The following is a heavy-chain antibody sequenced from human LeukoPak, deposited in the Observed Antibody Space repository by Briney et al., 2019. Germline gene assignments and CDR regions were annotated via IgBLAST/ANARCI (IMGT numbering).Heavy chain of an antibody. Sequence: KPSETLSLTCAVNGESFSGYYWTWIRQSPGKGLEWIGEIIHSGRANYSPSLKSRLTLSVDPSMNHFSMRLSSVTAADTAVYYCARGNVLTGYASFDYWGQGALVTVSS. D-gene: IGHD3-16*01. J-gene: IGHJ4*02. CDR1: GESFSGYY. V-gene: IGHV4-34*01. CDR3: ARGNVLTGYASFDY. CDR2: IIHSGRA.